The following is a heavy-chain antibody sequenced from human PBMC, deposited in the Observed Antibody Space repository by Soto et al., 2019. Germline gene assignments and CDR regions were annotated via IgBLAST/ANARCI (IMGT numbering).Heavy chain of an antibody. Sequence: ASVKVSCKASGYTFTSYYMHWVRQAPGQGLERMGIINPSGGSTSYAQKFQGRVTMTRNTSISTAYMELSSLRSDDTAVYYCARGRSRYYYDSSGYEWNAFDIWGQGTMVTVS. CDR1: GYTFTSYY. J-gene: IGHJ3*02. V-gene: IGHV1-46*01. CDR3: ARGRSRYYYDSSGYEWNAFDI. D-gene: IGHD3-22*01. CDR2: INPSGGST.